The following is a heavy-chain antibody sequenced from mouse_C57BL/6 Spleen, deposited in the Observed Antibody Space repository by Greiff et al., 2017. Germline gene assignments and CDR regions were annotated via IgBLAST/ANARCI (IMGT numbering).Heavy chain of an antibody. D-gene: IGHD1-1*01. V-gene: IGHV2-6-1*01. J-gene: IGHJ4*01. Sequence: VQLKESGPGLVAPSQSLSITCTVSGFSLTSYGVHWVRQPPGKGLEWLVVIWSDGSTTYNSALKSRLSISKDNSKSQVFLKMNSLQTDDTAMYYCARQNGSSFYYAMDYWGQGTSVTVSS. CDR3: ARQNGSSFYYAMDY. CDR1: GFSLTSYG. CDR2: IWSDGST.